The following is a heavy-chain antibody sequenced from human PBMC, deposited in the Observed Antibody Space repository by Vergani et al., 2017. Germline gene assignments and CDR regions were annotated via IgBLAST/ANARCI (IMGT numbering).Heavy chain of an antibody. CDR3: ARLSYDTTPYLQGGYDG. Sequence: EVQPVESGGGLVKPGGSLRLSCTTSGFTFSSSWMSWVRQTSGKGLEWVSAISGHGDRTYYADSVKGRFTISRDNSKNMLYLQMNSLRAEDTAVYYCARLSYDTTPYLQGGYDGWGQGTLVSVSS. J-gene: IGHJ4*02. D-gene: IGHD3-22*01. CDR1: GFTFSSSW. V-gene: IGHV3-23*04. CDR2: ISGHGDRT.